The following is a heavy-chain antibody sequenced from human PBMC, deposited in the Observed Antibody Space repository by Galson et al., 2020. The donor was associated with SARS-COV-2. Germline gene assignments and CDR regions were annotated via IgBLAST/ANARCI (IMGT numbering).Heavy chain of an antibody. V-gene: IGHV4-59*01. Sequence: SETLSLTCTVSGGSISSYYWSWIQQPPGKGLEWIGNIYYSGSTNYNPSLKSRVTISVDTSKNQFSLKLSSVTAADTAVYYCARVGCSSTSCYQFDYWGQGTLVTVSS. CDR3: ARVGCSSTSCYQFDY. CDR2: IYYSGST. J-gene: IGHJ4*02. D-gene: IGHD2-2*01. CDR1: GGSISSYY.